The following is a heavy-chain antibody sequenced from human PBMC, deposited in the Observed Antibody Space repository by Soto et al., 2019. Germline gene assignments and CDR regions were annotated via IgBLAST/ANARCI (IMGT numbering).Heavy chain of an antibody. D-gene: IGHD4-17*01. CDR3: AKDDYGDYAGQFDS. Sequence: GGSLRLSCAASGFTFSSYAMSWVRQAPGKGLEWVSAISGSGGSTYYADSVRGRFTISRDNSKNTLYLQMNSLRAEDTAVYYCAKDDYGDYAGQFDSWGQGTLVTVSS. V-gene: IGHV3-23*01. CDR1: GFTFSSYA. J-gene: IGHJ4*02. CDR2: ISGSGGST.